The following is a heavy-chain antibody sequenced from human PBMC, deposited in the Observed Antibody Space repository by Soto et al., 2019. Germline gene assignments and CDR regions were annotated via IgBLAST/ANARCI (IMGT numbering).Heavy chain of an antibody. Sequence: QVQLVQSGAEVKKPGASVKVSFKASGYTFTSYGISWVRQAPGQGLEWMGWISAYNGNTNYAQKLQGRVTMTTDTSTSTAYMELRSLRSDDTAVYYCARVYYDFWSGYYEPFDYWGQGTLVTVSS. D-gene: IGHD3-3*01. CDR1: GYTFTSYG. V-gene: IGHV1-18*01. CDR3: ARVYYDFWSGYYEPFDY. J-gene: IGHJ4*02. CDR2: ISAYNGNT.